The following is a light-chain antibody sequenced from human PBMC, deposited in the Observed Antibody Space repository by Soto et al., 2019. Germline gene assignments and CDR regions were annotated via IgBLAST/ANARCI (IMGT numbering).Light chain of an antibody. Sequence: LTHPASVSGSPGQSIAISCIGVRTDGDGHDYVSWYQQHPGQAPQLIIYDVYNRPSGVSDRFSGSKSGNTASLIISGLQAEDEADYFCTSYTASSPFYVFGAGTKVTVL. V-gene: IGLV2-14*03. J-gene: IGLJ1*01. CDR2: DVY. CDR1: RTDGDGHDY. CDR3: TSYTASSPFYV.